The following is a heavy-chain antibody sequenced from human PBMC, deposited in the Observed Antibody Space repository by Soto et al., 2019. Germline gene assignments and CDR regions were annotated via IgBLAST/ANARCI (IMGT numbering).Heavy chain of an antibody. CDR3: ARDQKAGYCSGGSCYYYYGMGV. V-gene: IGHV3-30*04. D-gene: IGHD2-15*01. J-gene: IGHJ6*02. Sequence: QVQLVESGGGVGQPGRSLTLSCAASGFTFSTYAMHWVRQAPGKGLEWLAVISYDGNNNYYAGSVKGRFTISRDNSKNSLYLQMDSLRAEDTAVYYCARDQKAGYCSGGSCYYYYGMGVWGQGTTVTVSS. CDR2: ISYDGNNN. CDR1: GFTFSTYA.